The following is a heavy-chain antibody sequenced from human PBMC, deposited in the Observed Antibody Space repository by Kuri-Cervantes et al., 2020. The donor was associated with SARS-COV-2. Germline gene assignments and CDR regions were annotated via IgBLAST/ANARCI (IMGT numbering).Heavy chain of an antibody. CDR1: GGSIGGYY. V-gene: IGHV4-59*08. D-gene: IGHD2-15*01. Sequence: SETLSLPCTVPGGSIGGYYWSWIRQPPGKGLEWIGSIFDSGSTNDNPSLKSRVTLSVDTSKNQFSLKLSSVTAADTAVYYCARHLQGYCSGGSCYGGWFDPWGQGTLVTVSS. CDR3: ARHLQGYCSGGSCYGGWFDP. CDR2: IFDSGST. J-gene: IGHJ5*02.